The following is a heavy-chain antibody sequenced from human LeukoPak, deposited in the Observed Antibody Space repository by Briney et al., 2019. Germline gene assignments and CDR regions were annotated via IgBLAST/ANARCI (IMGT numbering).Heavy chain of an antibody. V-gene: IGHV3-23*01. CDR1: GFTFSSYG. CDR3: AKELYDISYYFHY. CDR2: ISGSGGGT. D-gene: IGHD3-9*01. J-gene: IGHJ4*02. Sequence: PGGTLRLSCAASGFTFSSYGMSWVRQAPGKGLEWVSAISGSGGGTYYADSVKGRFTISRDNSKNTLYLQMNSLRAEDTAVYFCAKELYDISYYFHYWGQGTLVTVSS.